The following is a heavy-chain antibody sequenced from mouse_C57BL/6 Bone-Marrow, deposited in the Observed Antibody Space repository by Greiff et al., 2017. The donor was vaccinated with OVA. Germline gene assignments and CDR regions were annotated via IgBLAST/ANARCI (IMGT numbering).Heavy chain of an antibody. CDR1: GFTFSSYG. Sequence: DVKLVESGGDLVKPGGSLKLSCAASGFTFSSYGMSWVRQTPDKRLEWVATISSGGSYTYYPDSVKGRFTISRDNAKNTLYLQMSSLKSEDTAMYYCARYYGSRGYAMDYWGQGTSVTVSS. CDR3: ARYYGSRGYAMDY. J-gene: IGHJ4*01. V-gene: IGHV5-6*02. D-gene: IGHD1-1*01. CDR2: ISSGGSYT.